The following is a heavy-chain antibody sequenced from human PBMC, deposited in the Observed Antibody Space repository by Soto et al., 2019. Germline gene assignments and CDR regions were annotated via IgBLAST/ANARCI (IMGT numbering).Heavy chain of an antibody. CDR2: IYYRGNS. D-gene: IGHD3-3*01. Sequence: TLCLTSNVAGCSTSSIGYSWNLIRLRRGKGLEGIGNIYYRGNSNYNPSLKSRIIMAMDMSEVQFSLRLSSVTAADTAVYSWTRGWNYYGMDVWGEAATVTVSS. CDR3: TRGWNYYGMDV. CDR1: GCSTSSIGYS. J-gene: IGHJ6*02. V-gene: IGHV4-31*03.